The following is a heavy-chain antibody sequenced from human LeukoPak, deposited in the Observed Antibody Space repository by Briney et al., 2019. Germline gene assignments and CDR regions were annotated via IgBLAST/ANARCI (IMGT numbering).Heavy chain of an antibody. Sequence: SETLSLTCTVSGGSISSYYWSWIRQPPGKGLEWIGYIYYSGSTNYDPSLKSRVTISVDTSKNQFSLKLSSVTAADTAVYYCAGASYDSSGVHWGQGTLVTVSS. CDR2: IYYSGST. J-gene: IGHJ1*01. D-gene: IGHD3-22*01. CDR3: AGASYDSSGVH. V-gene: IGHV4-59*01. CDR1: GGSISSYY.